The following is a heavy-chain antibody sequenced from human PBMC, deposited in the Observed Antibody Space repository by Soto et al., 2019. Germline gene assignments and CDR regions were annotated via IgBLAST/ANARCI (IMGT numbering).Heavy chain of an antibody. Sequence: SDTLSLTCTVSGGSLGSSSYYWGWIRQSPGKGLEWIGNIYYSGNTFYNPSLKSRVTISVDTSKNQFYLHLSSVTAAGTAIFYCASIAAPGTTHFDFCGEGTMVTFST. CDR3: ASIAAPGTTHFDF. CDR2: IYYSGNT. D-gene: IGHD6-13*01. V-gene: IGHV4-39*01. CDR1: GGSLGSSSYY. J-gene: IGHJ4*02.